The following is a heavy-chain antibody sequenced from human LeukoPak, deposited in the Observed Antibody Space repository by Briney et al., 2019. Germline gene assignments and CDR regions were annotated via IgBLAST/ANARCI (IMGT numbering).Heavy chain of an antibody. D-gene: IGHD4-23*01. Sequence: SETLSLTCAVYGGSFSGYYWSWIRQPPGKGLEWIGYIYYSGSTNYNPSLKSRVTISVDTSKNQFSLKLSSVTAADTAVYYCARVWLGYGGNQYFDYWGQGTLVTVSS. CDR2: IYYSGST. CDR1: GGSFSGYY. V-gene: IGHV4-59*01. J-gene: IGHJ4*02. CDR3: ARVWLGYGGNQYFDY.